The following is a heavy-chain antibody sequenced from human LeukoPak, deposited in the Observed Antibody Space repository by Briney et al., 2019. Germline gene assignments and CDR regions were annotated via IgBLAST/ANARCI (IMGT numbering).Heavy chain of an antibody. V-gene: IGHV3-23*01. D-gene: IGHD3-10*01. J-gene: IGHJ6*02. CDR3: ARRTSPGFYYYYYGMDV. CDR1: GFTFSSYA. CDR2: ITDSGDSS. Sequence: GGSLRLSCAASGFTFSSYAMTWVRQAPGKGLDWFPAITDSGDSSYYADSVKGRFTISRDNSKNTLYLQMNSLRAEDTAVYYCARRTSPGFYYYYYGMDVWGQGTTVTVSS.